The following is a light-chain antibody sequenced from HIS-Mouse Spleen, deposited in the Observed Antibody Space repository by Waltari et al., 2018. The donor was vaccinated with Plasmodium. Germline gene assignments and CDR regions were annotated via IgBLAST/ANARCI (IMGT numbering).Light chain of an antibody. CDR1: QSVSSSY. J-gene: IGKJ2*01. V-gene: IGKV3-20*01. CDR2: GAS. CDR3: QQYGSSQYT. Sequence: IVLTQSPGTLSLSPGERSTLSCRASQSVSSSYLAWYQQKPGQAPRLLIYGASSRATGIPDRCSGSGSGTEFTLTISSMEHEDFAVYYCQQYGSSQYTFGQGTKLEIK.